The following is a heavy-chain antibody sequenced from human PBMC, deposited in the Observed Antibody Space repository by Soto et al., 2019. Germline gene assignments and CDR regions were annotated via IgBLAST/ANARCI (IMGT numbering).Heavy chain of an antibody. Sequence: SETLSLTCAVSGDSVSSSDFYWTWIRQPPGKPLVWIGYVYSTGTTNYSPSLKSRVDMSVDTSENQFSLKVRSVTAADAAVYFCARVSKLVAPKDSKSDYFYAMDVWGTGTTVTVSS. D-gene: IGHD3-22*01. J-gene: IGHJ6*04. V-gene: IGHV4-61*08. CDR2: VYSTGTT. CDR1: GDSVSSSDFY. CDR3: ARVSKLVAPKDSKSDYFYAMDV.